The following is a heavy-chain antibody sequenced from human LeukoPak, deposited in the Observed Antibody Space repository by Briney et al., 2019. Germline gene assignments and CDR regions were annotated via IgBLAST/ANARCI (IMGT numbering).Heavy chain of an antibody. CDR1: GFTFSSYA. CDR2: ISYDGSNK. D-gene: IGHD3-22*01. V-gene: IGHV3-30*01. Sequence: PGGSLRLSCAASGFTFSSYAMHWVRQAPGKGLEWVAVISYDGSNKYYADSVKGRFTISRDNSKNTLYLQMNSLRAEDTAMYYCARDRDSSGYFDFDYWGQGALVTVSS. J-gene: IGHJ4*02. CDR3: ARDRDSSGYFDFDY.